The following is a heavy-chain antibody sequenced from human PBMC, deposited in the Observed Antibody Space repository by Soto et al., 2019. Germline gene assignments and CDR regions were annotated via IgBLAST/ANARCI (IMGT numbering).Heavy chain of an antibody. D-gene: IGHD5-18*01. CDR2: IYYSGST. Sequence: PSETLSLTCTVSGGSISSGGYYWSWIRQHPGKGLEWIGYIYYSGSTYYNPSLQSRITISVDTSKNQFSLKLNSVTAADTAVYYCARFPRGYSYGHFDYWGQGTLVTVSS. V-gene: IGHV4-31*03. J-gene: IGHJ4*02. CDR1: GGSISSGGYY. CDR3: ARFPRGYSYGHFDY.